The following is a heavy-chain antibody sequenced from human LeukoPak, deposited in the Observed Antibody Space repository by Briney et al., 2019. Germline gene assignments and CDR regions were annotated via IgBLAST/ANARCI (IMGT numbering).Heavy chain of an antibody. CDR3: ARESYYDILTGYSYYFDY. CDR1: GFTFSSYS. J-gene: IGHJ4*02. D-gene: IGHD3-9*01. CDR2: ISSSSSHI. V-gene: IGHV3-21*01. Sequence: GGSLRLSCAASGFTFSSYSMNWVRQAPGKGLEWVSSISSSSSHIYYADSVKGRFTISRDNAKNSLYLQMNSLRAEDTAVYYCARESYYDILTGYSYYFDYWGQGTLVTVSS.